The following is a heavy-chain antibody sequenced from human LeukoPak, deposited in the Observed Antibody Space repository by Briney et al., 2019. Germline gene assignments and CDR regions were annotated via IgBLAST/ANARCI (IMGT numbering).Heavy chain of an antibody. CDR3: ARGAGSRSTKVFDI. Sequence: SETLSLTYIVSGGSISSSSYYWGWIRQPPGKGLEWIGSIHYSGSTYYNPSLKSRVTISVDTPKNQFSLKLSSVTAADTAVYYCARGAGSRSTKVFDIWGQGTMVTVSS. J-gene: IGHJ3*02. CDR1: GGSISSSSYY. CDR2: IHYSGST. V-gene: IGHV4-39*01. D-gene: IGHD3-10*01.